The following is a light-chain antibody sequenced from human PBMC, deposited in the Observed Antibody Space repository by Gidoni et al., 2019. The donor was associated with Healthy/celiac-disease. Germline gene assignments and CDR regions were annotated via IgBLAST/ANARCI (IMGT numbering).Light chain of an antibody. CDR2: AAS. J-gene: IGKJ1*01. Sequence: PSSFSASTGDRVTITCRASQGISSYLAWYQQKPGKAPKLLIYAASTLQSGVPSRFSGSGSGTDFTLTISCLQSEDFATYYCQQYYSYPWTFGQGTKVEIK. CDR3: QQYYSYPWT. CDR1: QGISSY. V-gene: IGKV1-8*01.